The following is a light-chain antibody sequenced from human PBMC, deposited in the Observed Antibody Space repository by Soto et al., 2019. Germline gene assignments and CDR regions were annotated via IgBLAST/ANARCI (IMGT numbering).Light chain of an antibody. J-gene: IGLJ1*01. Sequence: QSVLTQPASVSGSPGQSITISCTGTSSDVGGYNYVSWYQQHPGKTPKLLIFEVSNRPSEVSNRFSGSKSGNTASLTISGLQAEDEADYYCSSSTGRSTYVFGTGTKVTVL. CDR2: EVS. CDR3: SSSTGRSTYV. CDR1: SSDVGGYNY. V-gene: IGLV2-14*01.